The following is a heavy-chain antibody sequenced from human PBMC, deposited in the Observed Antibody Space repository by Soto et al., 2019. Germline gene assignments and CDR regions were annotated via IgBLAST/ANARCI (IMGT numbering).Heavy chain of an antibody. CDR2: IIPILGIA. J-gene: IGHJ4*02. V-gene: IGHV1-69*02. CDR3: AIERNDKTVADTKNFDY. Sequence: ASVKVSCKASGGTFSSYTISWVRQAPGQGLEWMGRIIPILGIANYAQKFQGRVTITADKSTSTAYMELSSLRSEDTAVYYCAIERNDKTVADTKNFDYWGQGTLVTVSS. CDR1: GGTFSSYT. D-gene: IGHD6-19*01.